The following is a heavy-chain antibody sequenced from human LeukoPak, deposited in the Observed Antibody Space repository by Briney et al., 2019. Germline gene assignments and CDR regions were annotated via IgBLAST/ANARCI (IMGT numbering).Heavy chain of an antibody. CDR1: GFTFSSYA. CDR2: ISYDGSNK. Sequence: GGSLRLSCAAFGFTFSSYAMQWVRQAPGKGLGGVGVISYDGSNKYYADSVKGRFPISRDNSKNTLYLQMNSLRAEDTAVYYCAREYQGTQDDWYDAFDIWGQGTMVTVSS. CDR3: AREYQGTQDDWYDAFDI. J-gene: IGHJ3*02. D-gene: IGHD3-9*01. V-gene: IGHV3-30*04.